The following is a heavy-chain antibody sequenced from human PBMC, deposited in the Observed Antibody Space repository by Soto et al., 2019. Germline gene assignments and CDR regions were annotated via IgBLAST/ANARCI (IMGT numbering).Heavy chain of an antibody. V-gene: IGHV3-7*03. CDR3: AREGCTNGVCYYYGMDV. D-gene: IGHD2-8*01. CDR1: GFTFNSYW. Sequence: GGSLRLSCAASGFTFNSYWMSWVRQAPGKGLEWVANIKQDGSEKYYVDSVKGRFTISRDNAKNSLYLQMNSLRAEDTAVYYCAREGCTNGVCYYYGMDVWGQGTTVTVSS. CDR2: IKQDGSEK. J-gene: IGHJ6*02.